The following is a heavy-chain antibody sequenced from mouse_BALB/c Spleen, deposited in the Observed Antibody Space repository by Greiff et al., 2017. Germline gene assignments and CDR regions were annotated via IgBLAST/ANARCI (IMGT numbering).Heavy chain of an antibody. Sequence: EVQLHQSGPELVKPGASVKISCKASGYTFTDYNMHWVKQSHGKSLEWIGYIYPYNGGTGYNQKFKSKATLTVDNSSSTAYMELRSLTSEDSAVYYCARDYGSSYWYFDVWGAGTTVTVSS. CDR2: IYPYNGGT. V-gene: IGHV1S29*02. D-gene: IGHD1-1*01. J-gene: IGHJ1*01. CDR1: GYTFTDYN. CDR3: ARDYGSSYWYFDV.